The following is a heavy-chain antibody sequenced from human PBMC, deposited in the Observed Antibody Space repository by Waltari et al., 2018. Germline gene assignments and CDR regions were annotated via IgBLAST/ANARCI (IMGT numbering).Heavy chain of an antibody. CDR2: IYASGST. CDR3: ARAGIAGAGNWFDP. Sequence: QVQLQESGPGLVTPSGTLSLTCAVSGGSISSSNWWSWVRQPQGKGLEWIGEIYASGSTNDNPSLKIRCTISVDKSKSQFSPKLSSVTAADTAVYYCARAGIAGAGNWFDPWGQGTLVTVSS. J-gene: IGHJ5*02. V-gene: IGHV4-4*02. CDR1: GGSISSSNW. D-gene: IGHD6-19*01.